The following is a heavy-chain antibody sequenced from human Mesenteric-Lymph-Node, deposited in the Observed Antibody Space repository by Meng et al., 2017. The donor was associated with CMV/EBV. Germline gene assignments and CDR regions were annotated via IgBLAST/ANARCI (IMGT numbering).Heavy chain of an antibody. J-gene: IGHJ6*02. D-gene: IGHD4/OR15-4a*01. CDR2: INHRGNT. CDR1: RGSISIYD. CDR3: ARAGDYRGYFYAMDV. Sequence: SETLSLTCTVSRGSISIYDWSWIRQPPGRGLEWIGEINHRGNTHYNPSLKTRVSMSIDTSKNQFSLKLTSVTAADTAVYYCARAGDYRGYFYAMDVWDQGTSVTVSS. V-gene: IGHV4-34*01.